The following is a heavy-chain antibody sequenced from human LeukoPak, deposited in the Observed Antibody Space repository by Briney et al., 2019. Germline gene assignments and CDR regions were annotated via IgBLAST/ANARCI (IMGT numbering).Heavy chain of an antibody. CDR2: FSGSGGST. Sequence: PGGSLRLSCAASGFTFSSYAMSWVRQAPGKGLECISGFSGSGGSTYYADSVKGRFTISRDNSKNTLYLQMNSLRAEDTAVYYCAKTRGITIFGVVITWGQGTLVTVSS. CDR1: GFTFSSYA. D-gene: IGHD3-3*01. V-gene: IGHV3-23*01. J-gene: IGHJ5*02. CDR3: AKTRGITIFGVVIT.